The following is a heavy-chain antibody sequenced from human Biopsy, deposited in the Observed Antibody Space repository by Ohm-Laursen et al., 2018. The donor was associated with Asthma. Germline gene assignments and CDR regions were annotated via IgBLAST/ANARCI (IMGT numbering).Heavy chain of an antibody. CDR3: PKDVFPGWELRRGPDY. CDR1: GFNFDDYG. CDR2: ISWNSVSI. Sequence: SLRLSCSASGFNFDDYGMNWVRQGPGKGLEWVAGISWNSVSIAYADSVRGRFTISRDNSKNTLHLEMNSLRVEDTAVYYCPKDVFPGWELRRGPDYWGQGTLVTVSS. V-gene: IGHV3-9*01. D-gene: IGHD1-26*01. J-gene: IGHJ4*02.